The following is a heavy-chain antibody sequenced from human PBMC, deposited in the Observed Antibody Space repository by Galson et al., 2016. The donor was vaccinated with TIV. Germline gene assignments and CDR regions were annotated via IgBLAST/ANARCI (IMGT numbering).Heavy chain of an antibody. Sequence: SVKVSCKASGDTFTSYPFNWVRQAPGQGLEWMGGTIPLFGTANYAQKFQGRVTVTADESTSTVYLDLSSLRSEDTAVYYCAKDRNTALDTYHYYYGMDVWGQGTTVTVSS. V-gene: IGHV1-69*13. CDR3: AKDRNTALDTYHYYYGMDV. CDR1: GDTFTSYP. J-gene: IGHJ6*02. D-gene: IGHD5-18*01. CDR2: TIPLFGTA.